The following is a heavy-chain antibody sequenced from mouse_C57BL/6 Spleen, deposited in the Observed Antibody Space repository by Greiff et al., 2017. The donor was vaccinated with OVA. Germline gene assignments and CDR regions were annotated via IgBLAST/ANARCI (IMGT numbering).Heavy chain of an antibody. V-gene: IGHV1-64*01. CDR2: IHPNSGST. Sequence: QVQLQQPGAELVKPGASVKLSCKASGYTFTSYWMHWVKQRPGQGLEWIGMIHPNSGSTNYNEKFKSKATLPVDKSSSTAYMQLSSLTSEDSAVYYCASPLLPYAMDYWGQGTSVTVSS. J-gene: IGHJ4*01. D-gene: IGHD2-1*01. CDR1: GYTFTSYW. CDR3: ASPLLPYAMDY.